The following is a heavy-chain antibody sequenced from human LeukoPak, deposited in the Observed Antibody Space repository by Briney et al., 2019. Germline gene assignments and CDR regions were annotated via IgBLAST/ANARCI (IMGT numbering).Heavy chain of an antibody. Sequence: GGSLRLSCAASGFTFSSFWMHWVRQDPGKGLVWVSRISPDGMTTVHADSVKGRFTVSRDNAKNTLYLQMNSLRAEDTAVYYCARTRTLPVAGGFNAWGQGTLVTVSS. CDR3: ARTRTLPVAGGFNA. J-gene: IGHJ5*02. D-gene: IGHD6-13*01. CDR1: GFTFSSFW. V-gene: IGHV3-74*01. CDR2: ISPDGMTT.